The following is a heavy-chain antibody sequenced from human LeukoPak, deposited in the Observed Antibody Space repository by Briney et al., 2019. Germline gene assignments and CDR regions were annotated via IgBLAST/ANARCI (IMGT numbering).Heavy chain of an antibody. J-gene: IGHJ3*02. CDR2: IYHSGST. CDR3: ASFGYYYDSSGYSAGPAFDI. CDR1: GGSISSSNW. D-gene: IGHD3-22*01. Sequence: SETLSLTCAVSGGSISSSNWWSWVRQPPGKGLEWIGEIYHSGSTNYNPSLKSRVTISVDKSKNQFSLKLSSVTAADTAVYYCASFGYYYDSSGYSAGPAFDIWGQGTMVTVSS. V-gene: IGHV4-4*02.